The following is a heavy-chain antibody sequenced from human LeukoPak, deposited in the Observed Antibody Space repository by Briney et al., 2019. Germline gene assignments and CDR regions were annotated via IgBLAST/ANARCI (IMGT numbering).Heavy chain of an antibody. CDR1: TASINSYY. V-gene: IGHV4-4*07. D-gene: IGHD5-18*01. J-gene: IGHJ4*02. CDR2: IYTTGMT. CDR3: VRHGYTASHFFLDY. Sequence: SETQPLTCTVSTASINSYYWGWVRQPAGRGLEWIGRIYTTGMTQYDPSLQSRVTMSVDTSQKQFSLNLRSVTAADTAIYFCVRHGYTASHFFLDYWSQGALVTVSS.